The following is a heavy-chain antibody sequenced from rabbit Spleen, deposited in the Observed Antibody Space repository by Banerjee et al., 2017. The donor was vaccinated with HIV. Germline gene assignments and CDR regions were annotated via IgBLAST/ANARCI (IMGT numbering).Heavy chain of an antibody. D-gene: IGHD1-1*01. CDR2: ITVGEGNT. CDR3: ARDLLGVIGWNFYL. CDR1: GFDFRRYY. V-gene: IGHV1S7*01. Sequence: QELVESGGGLVQPGESLTVSCKASGFDFRRYYLSWVRQAPGKGLEWIGIITVGEGNTDYASWVNGRFTISSDNAQNTVDLQMSGLTAADTATYFCARDLLGVIGWNFYLWGPGTLVTVS. J-gene: IGHJ4*01.